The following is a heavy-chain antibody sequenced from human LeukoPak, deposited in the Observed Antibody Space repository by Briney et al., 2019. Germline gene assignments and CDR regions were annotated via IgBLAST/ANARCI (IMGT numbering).Heavy chain of an antibody. V-gene: IGHV1-69*01. CDR3: ARGPSHYDFWSGYYRPQYYYYGMDV. J-gene: IGHJ6*02. CDR2: IIPIFGTA. D-gene: IGHD3-3*01. Sequence: SVKLSCKASGGTFSSYAISWVRQAPGQGLEWMGGIIPIFGTANYAQKFQGRVTITADESTSTAYMELSSLRSEDTAVYYCARGPSHYDFWSGYYRPQYYYYGMDVWGQGTTVTFA. CDR1: GGTFSSYA.